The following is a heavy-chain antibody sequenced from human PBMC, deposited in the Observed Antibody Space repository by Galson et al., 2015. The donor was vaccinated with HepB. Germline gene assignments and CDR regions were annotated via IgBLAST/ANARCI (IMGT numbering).Heavy chain of an antibody. CDR1: GFTFSSYS. J-gene: IGHJ5*02. V-gene: IGHV3-48*02. Sequence: SLRLSCAASGFTFSSYSMNWVRQAPGKGLEWVSYISSSSSTIYYADSVKGRFTISRDNAKNSLYLQMNSLRDEDTAVYYCARDRAYYDFWSGSWFDPWGQGTLVTVSS. CDR2: ISSSSSTI. CDR3: ARDRAYYDFWSGSWFDP. D-gene: IGHD3-3*01.